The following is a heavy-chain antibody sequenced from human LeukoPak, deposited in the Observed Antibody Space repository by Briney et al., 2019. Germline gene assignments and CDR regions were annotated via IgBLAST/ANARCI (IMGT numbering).Heavy chain of an antibody. J-gene: IGHJ5*02. Sequence: GRSLRLSCAASGFTFSSYAMHWVRQAPGKGLEWVSYISSSSSTIYYADSVKGRFTISRDNAKNSVDLQMNSLRAEDTGVYYCARDLGLWGQGTLVTVSS. CDR2: ISSSSSTI. V-gene: IGHV3-48*04. CDR1: GFTFSSYA. CDR3: ARDLGL.